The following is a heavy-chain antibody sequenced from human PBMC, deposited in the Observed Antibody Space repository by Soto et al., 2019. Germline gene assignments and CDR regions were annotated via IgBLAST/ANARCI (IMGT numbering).Heavy chain of an antibody. CDR1: GYTFTDYH. CDR2: INANNGGA. J-gene: IGHJ5*02. D-gene: IGHD6-13*01. CDR3: AREGGSKTRQLSYNRFDT. Sequence: QVQLVQSGAEVKKPGASVKVSCKASGYTFTDYHIHWVRQAPGQGLEFMGWINANNGGAGSAQQFQGRVTVTRDTSIPTGYMDLSNLRSHDPAAYYCAREGGSKTRQLSYNRFDTWGQGTLVTVSS. V-gene: IGHV1-2*02.